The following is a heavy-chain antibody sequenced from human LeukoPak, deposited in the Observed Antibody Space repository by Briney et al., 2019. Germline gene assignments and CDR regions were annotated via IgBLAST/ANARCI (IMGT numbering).Heavy chain of an antibody. D-gene: IGHD4-17*01. V-gene: IGHV3-23*01. CDR2: ITGSGEGT. J-gene: IGHJ3*01. Sequence: PGGSLRLSCRGSGFAFGNYGMTWVRQAPGKGLEWVSAITGSGEGTRYTDAVTGRFTISRDNSRNTLFLQMGSLRADDTAVYYCAKDPNGDYLGAFDFWGPGTLVTVSS. CDR3: AKDPNGDYLGAFDF. CDR1: GFAFGNYG.